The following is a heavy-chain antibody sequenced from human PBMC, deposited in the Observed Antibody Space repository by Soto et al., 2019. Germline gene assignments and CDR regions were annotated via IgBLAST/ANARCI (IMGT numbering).Heavy chain of an antibody. V-gene: IGHV3-23*01. CDR1: GFTFSSYA. D-gene: IGHD2-2*02. CDR3: AKSVHALQVVPAAIPTNWFDL. J-gene: IGHJ5*02. CDR2: ISGSGGST. Sequence: PGGSMRLSCAASGFTFSSYAMSWVRQAPGKGLEWVSAISGSGGSTYYADSVKGRFTISRDNSKNTLYLQMNSLRAEDTAVYYCAKSVHALQVVPAAIPTNWFDLWGKGTRVTV.